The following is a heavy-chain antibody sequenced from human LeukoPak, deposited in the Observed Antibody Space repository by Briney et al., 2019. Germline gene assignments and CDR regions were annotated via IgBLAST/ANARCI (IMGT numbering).Heavy chain of an antibody. V-gene: IGHV3-74*01. J-gene: IGHJ4*02. Sequence: GGSLRLSCAASGFTLSTYWMHWVRQAPGNGLVWVSRINSDGTSTTYADSVKGRFTISRDNAKNTLYLQMNSLRAEDTGVYYCARIASHSSSWYDGGYWGQGTLVTVSS. D-gene: IGHD6-13*01. CDR3: ARIASHSSSWYDGGY. CDR1: GFTLSTYW. CDR2: INSDGTST.